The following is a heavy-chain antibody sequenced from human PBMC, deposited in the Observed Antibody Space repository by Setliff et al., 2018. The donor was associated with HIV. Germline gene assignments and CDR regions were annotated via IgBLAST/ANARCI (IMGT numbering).Heavy chain of an antibody. J-gene: IGHJ5*02. CDR3: AREGARHYGSGRYHSWFDP. CDR1: GGSISGGGYY. D-gene: IGHD3-10*01. V-gene: IGHV4-31*03. Sequence: SETLSLTCTVSGGSISGGGYYWTWIRQYPGRGLEWIGYIYYSGSTYYNPSLKSRVTMSVDTSKNQFSLKLSSVTAADTAVYYCAREGARHYGSGRYHSWFDPWGQGTQVTVSS. CDR2: IYYSGST.